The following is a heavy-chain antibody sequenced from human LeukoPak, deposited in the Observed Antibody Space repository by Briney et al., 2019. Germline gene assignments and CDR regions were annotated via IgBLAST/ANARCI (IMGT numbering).Heavy chain of an antibody. D-gene: IGHD5-18*01. Sequence: GGSLRLSCAASGFTFSNAWMSWVRQAPGKGLEWVGRIKSKTDGGTTDYAAPVKGRFTISRDDSKNTVYLQMNSLKTEDTVVYYCTTIDTAILNYHYYYYMDVWGKGTTVTVSS. CDR1: GFTFSNAW. J-gene: IGHJ6*03. CDR2: IKSKTDGGTT. CDR3: TTIDTAILNYHYYYYMDV. V-gene: IGHV3-15*01.